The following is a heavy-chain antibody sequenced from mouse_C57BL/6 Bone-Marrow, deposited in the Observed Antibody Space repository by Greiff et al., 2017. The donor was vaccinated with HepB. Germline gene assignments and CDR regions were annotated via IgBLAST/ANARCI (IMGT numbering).Heavy chain of an antibody. CDR2: ISYDGSN. CDR1: GYSITSGYY. CDR3: ARGYYGTLFDY. D-gene: IGHD1-1*01. Sequence: EVKLVESGPGLVKPSQSLSLTCSVTGYSITSGYYWNWIRQFPGNKLEWMGYISYDGSNNYNPSLKNRISITRDTSKNQFFLKLNSVTTEDTATYYCARGYYGTLFDYWGQGTTLTVSS. J-gene: IGHJ2*01. V-gene: IGHV3-6*01.